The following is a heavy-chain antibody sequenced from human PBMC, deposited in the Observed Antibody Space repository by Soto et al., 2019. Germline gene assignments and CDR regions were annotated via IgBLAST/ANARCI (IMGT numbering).Heavy chain of an antibody. V-gene: IGHV3-30*18. CDR2: ISKDGGIK. Sequence: QVQLVESGGGVVQPGASLRLSCAASGFTFNTYGMHWVRQAPGKGLEWVAVISKDGGIKFYADSMKGRFTISRDKSKNTLYLQVNSLSREDTAVYYCTNWTSHQSDWGQGTRVTVSS. J-gene: IGHJ4*02. CDR1: GFTFNTYG. CDR3: TNWTSHQSD. D-gene: IGHD1-1*01.